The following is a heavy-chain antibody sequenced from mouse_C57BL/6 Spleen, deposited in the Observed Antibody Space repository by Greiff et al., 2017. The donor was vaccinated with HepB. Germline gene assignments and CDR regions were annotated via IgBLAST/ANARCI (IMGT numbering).Heavy chain of an antibody. V-gene: IGHV5-4*01. CDR1: GFTFSSYA. CDR2: ISDGGSYT. Sequence: VQLKESGGGLVKPGGSLKLSCAASGFTFSSYAMSWVRQTPEKRLEWVATISDGGSYTYYPDNVKGRFTISRDNAKNNLYLQSSYLKSEDTAMYYCARDRGYWGQGTSVTVSA. J-gene: IGHJ4*01. CDR3: ARDRGY.